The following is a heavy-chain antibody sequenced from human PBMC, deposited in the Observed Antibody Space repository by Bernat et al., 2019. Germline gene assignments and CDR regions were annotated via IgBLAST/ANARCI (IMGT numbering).Heavy chain of an antibody. D-gene: IGHD6-19*01. V-gene: IGHV3-30*18. Sequence: QVQLVESGGGVVQPGRSLRLSCAASGFTFSSYGMHWVRQAPGKGLEWVAVISYDGSNKYYADSVKGRFTISRDNSKNTLYLQMNSLRAEDTAVYYCAKGLEEAVACENWGQGTLVTVSS. J-gene: IGHJ4*02. CDR3: AKGLEEAVACEN. CDR1: GFTFSSYG. CDR2: ISYDGSNK.